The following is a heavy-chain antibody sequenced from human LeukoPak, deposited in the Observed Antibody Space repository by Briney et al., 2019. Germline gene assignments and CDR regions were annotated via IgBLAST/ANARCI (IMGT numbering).Heavy chain of an antibody. CDR3: ARGLSLRGIPYAMDV. V-gene: IGHV1-18*01. D-gene: IGHD3-10*01. CDR2: ISGNNI. Sequence: ASVKVSCKASGYTFTNYDINWVRQAPGQGLEWMGWISGNNIKYGRNLQGRVTMTTDTSTSTGYLELRSLRSDDTAVYYCARGLSLRGIPYAMDVWGQGTTVTVSS. J-gene: IGHJ6*02. CDR1: GYTFTNYD.